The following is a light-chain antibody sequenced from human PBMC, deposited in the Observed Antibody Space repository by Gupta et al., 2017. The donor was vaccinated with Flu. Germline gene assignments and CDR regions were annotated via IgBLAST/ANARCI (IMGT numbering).Light chain of an antibody. CDR2: EVN. CDR1: SNDVGAYNY. J-gene: IGLJ2*01. Sequence: QSALTQPPSASGSPGQSVTISCTGTSNDVGAYNYVFWYQHHPGKPHKLMIYEVNKRPAGVPDRFSGSKSGNTASLTVSGRQGEEEADYYCRSYAGNKFVVFGGGTKLTVL. V-gene: IGLV2-8*01. CDR3: RSYAGNKFVV.